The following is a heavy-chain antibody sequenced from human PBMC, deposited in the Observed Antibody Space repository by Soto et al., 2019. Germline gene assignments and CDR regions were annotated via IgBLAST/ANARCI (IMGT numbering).Heavy chain of an antibody. D-gene: IGHD3-10*01. Sequence: QVQLQQWGAGLLKPSETLSLTCAVYGGSFSGYYWSWIRQPPGKGLEWIGEINHSGSTNYNPSLKCRVTISVDTSKNQFSLKLSSVTAADTAVYYCARGRRGLWFGELLYDYWGQGTLVTVSS. CDR1: GGSFSGYY. CDR3: ARGRRGLWFGELLYDY. CDR2: INHSGST. J-gene: IGHJ4*02. V-gene: IGHV4-34*01.